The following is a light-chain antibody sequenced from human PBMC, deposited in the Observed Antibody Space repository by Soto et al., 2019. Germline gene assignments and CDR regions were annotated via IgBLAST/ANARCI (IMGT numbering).Light chain of an antibody. CDR3: QQYNNWPLT. Sequence: EIVMTLSLATLSVSPGERATLSCRASQSVSSNLAWYQQKPGQAPRLLIYGASSRATGIPVRFSGSGSGTEFTLTISSLQSEDFAVYYCQQYNNWPLTSGQGTRLEIK. CDR1: QSVSSN. CDR2: GAS. J-gene: IGKJ5*01. V-gene: IGKV3-15*01.